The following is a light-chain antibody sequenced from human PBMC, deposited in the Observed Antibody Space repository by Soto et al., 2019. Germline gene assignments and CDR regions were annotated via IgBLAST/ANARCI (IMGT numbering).Light chain of an antibody. CDR1: SSDVGGYNY. Sequence: HSVLTRPASVYGSPGQAITISCTGTSSDVGGYNYVSWYQQHPGKAPELMLYEVTNRPSGVSNRFSGSKSGNTASLTISGLQAEDEADYYCSSYTSRSTLVFGTGTKVTVL. CDR2: EVT. J-gene: IGLJ1*01. V-gene: IGLV2-14*01. CDR3: SSYTSRSTLV.